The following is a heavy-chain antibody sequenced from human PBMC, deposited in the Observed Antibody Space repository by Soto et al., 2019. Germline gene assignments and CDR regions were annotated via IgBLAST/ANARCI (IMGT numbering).Heavy chain of an antibody. Sequence: PGGSLRLSCAASGFTFSSYAMSWVRQAPGKGLEWVSAISGSGGSTYYADSVKGRFTISRDNSKNTLYLQMNSLRAEDTAVYYCARDGSRTELFDYWGQGTLVTVSS. J-gene: IGHJ4*02. CDR2: ISGSGGST. V-gene: IGHV3-23*01. D-gene: IGHD3-10*01. CDR1: GFTFSSYA. CDR3: ARDGSRTELFDY.